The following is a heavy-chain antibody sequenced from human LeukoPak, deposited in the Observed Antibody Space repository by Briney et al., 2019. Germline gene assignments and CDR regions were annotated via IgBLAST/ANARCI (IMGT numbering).Heavy chain of an antibody. D-gene: IGHD6-19*01. CDR1: GFTFSSYA. CDR3: AKDSSWSAVAGYDFDY. J-gene: IGHJ4*02. Sequence: PGGSLRLSCAASGFTFSSYAMSWVRQAPGKGLEWVSAISGSGGSTYYAGSVKGRFTISRDNSKNTLYLRMNSLRAEDTAVYYCAKDSSWSAVAGYDFDYWGQGTLVTVSS. CDR2: ISGSGGST. V-gene: IGHV3-23*01.